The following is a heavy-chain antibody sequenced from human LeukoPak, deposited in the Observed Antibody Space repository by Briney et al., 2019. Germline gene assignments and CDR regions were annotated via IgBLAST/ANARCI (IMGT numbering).Heavy chain of an antibody. J-gene: IGHJ4*02. V-gene: IGHV3-23*01. CDR3: AHSKDFTFDY. CDR1: GFTFSSYA. Sequence: GGSLRLSCAASGFTFSSYAMSWVRQAPGRGLEWVSTISSSGESTYYADSVKGRFTISRDKSKNALYLHMNSLRAEDTAIYYCAHSKDFTFDYWGQGTLVTVSS. CDR2: ISSSGEST.